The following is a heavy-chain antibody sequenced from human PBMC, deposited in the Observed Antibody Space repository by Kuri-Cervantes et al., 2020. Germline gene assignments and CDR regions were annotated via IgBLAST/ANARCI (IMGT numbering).Heavy chain of an antibody. V-gene: IGHV3-30-3*01. D-gene: IGHD4-17*01. J-gene: IGHJ6*02. CDR1: GFTFSSYA. CDR3: ARDQVLNPGLRSDYYYGMDV. Sequence: GESLKISCAASGFTFSSYAMHWVRQAPGKGLEWVAVISYDGSNKYYADSVKGRFTISRDNSKNTLYLQMNSLRAEDTAVYYCARDQVLNPGLRSDYYYGMDVWGQGTTVTVSS. CDR2: ISYDGSNK.